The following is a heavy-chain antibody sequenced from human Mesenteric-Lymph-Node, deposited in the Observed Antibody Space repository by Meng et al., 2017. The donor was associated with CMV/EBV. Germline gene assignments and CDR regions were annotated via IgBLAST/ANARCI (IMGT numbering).Heavy chain of an antibody. J-gene: IGHJ4*02. CDR3: AREDYGGEYYFDY. V-gene: IGHV1-3*01. D-gene: IGHD4-17*01. Sequence: KASGYTFTSYAMHWVRQAPGQRLEWMGWINAGSGNTKYSQKFQGRVTITRDTSATTAYMELSSLTSEDTAVYHCAREDYGGEYYFDYWGQGTLVTVSS. CDR2: INAGSGNT. CDR1: GYTFTSYA.